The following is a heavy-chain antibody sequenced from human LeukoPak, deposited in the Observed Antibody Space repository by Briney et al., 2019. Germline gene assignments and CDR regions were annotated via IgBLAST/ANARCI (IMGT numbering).Heavy chain of an antibody. D-gene: IGHD3-10*01. CDR2: IYYSGTT. J-gene: IGHJ4*02. CDR3: ARGYYGSGSYYSWGF. CDR1: GGSISSYY. V-gene: IGHV4-59*08. Sequence: SETQSLTCTVSGGSISSYYWSWIRQPPGKGLEWIGYIYYSGTTNYNPSLKSRVIISVDTSKNQFSLKLSSVTAADTAVYYCARGYYGSGSYYSWGFWGQGTLVTVSS.